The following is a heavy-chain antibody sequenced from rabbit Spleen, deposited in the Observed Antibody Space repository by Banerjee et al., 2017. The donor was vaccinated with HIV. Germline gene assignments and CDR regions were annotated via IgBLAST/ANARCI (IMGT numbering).Heavy chain of an antibody. J-gene: IGHJ4*01. CDR1: GVSFSSSYY. V-gene: IGHV1S40*01. D-gene: IGHD2-1*01. CDR3: ARGSATMTMVITGFYLTL. Sequence: QSLEESGGDLVKPGASLTLTCTASGVSFSSSYYMYWVRQAPGKGLEWIGCIYSSSVITWYASWAKGRFTISKTSSTTVTLQMTSLTDADTATYFCARGSATMTMVITGFYLTLWGPGTLVTVS. CDR2: IYSSSVIT.